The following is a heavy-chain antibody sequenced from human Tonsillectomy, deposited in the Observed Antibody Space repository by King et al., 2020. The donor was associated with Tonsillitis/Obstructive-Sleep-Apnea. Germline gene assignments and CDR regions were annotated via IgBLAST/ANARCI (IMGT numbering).Heavy chain of an antibody. Sequence: VQLQESGPGLVKPSETLSLTCTVSGGSISSYYWSWIRPPPGKGLEWIGYIYYSGSTNYNPSLKSRVTISVDTSKNQFSLKLSSVTAADTAVYYCARASEDTAMVNFDYWGQGTLVTVSS. CDR3: ARASEDTAMVNFDY. J-gene: IGHJ4*02. V-gene: IGHV4-59*01. CDR2: IYYSGST. D-gene: IGHD5-18*01. CDR1: GGSISSYY.